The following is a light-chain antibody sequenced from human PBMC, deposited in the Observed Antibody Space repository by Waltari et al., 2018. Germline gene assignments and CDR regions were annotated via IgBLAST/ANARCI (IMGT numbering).Light chain of an antibody. Sequence: QSALTQPASVSGSPGQSITISCTGTSSDIGAYNFVSWYQKPPGKAPKVMIYDVNHRPAGVSSRFSGSKSGNTASLTISGLQAEDEADYYCSSYTTGSTRYVFGSGTKVTVL. V-gene: IGLV2-14*03. CDR2: DVN. CDR1: SSDIGAYNF. CDR3: SSYTTGSTRYV. J-gene: IGLJ1*01.